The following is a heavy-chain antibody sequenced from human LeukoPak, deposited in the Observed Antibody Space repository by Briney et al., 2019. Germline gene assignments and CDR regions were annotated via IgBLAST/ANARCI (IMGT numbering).Heavy chain of an antibody. CDR2: IYPGDSET. CDR3: ARHLRDYYVSGRPYYFDY. J-gene: IGHJ4*02. Sequence: GESLKISCKGSGYSFNAYWIGWVRQMPGRGLEWMGIIYPGDSETRYSPSFQGQVTISADKSISTAYLQWSGLKASDTAMYYCARHLRDYYVSGRPYYFDYWGQGTLVTVSS. V-gene: IGHV5-51*01. CDR1: GYSFNAYW. D-gene: IGHD3-10*01.